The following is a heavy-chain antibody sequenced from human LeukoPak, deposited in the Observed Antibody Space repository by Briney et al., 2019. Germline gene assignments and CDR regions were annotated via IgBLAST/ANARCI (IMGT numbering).Heavy chain of an antibody. V-gene: IGHV3-74*01. Sequence: PGGSLRLSCAASGFTFSSSWLHWVRQAPGEGLVWVSRMNGDGSSTDYADSVKGRFTISRDNAKNTLYLQMKSLGAEDTAVYYCARVEAAAPPDYWGQGTLVTVSS. D-gene: IGHD6-13*01. CDR3: ARVEAAAPPDY. CDR2: MNGDGSST. CDR1: GFTFSSSW. J-gene: IGHJ4*02.